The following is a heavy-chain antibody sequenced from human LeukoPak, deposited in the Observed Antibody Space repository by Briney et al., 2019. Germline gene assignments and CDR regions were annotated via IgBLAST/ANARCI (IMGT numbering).Heavy chain of an antibody. CDR2: ISDSGST. V-gene: IGHV4-59*11. J-gene: IGHJ4*02. CDR3: ARGYDSSAYYPFNY. CDR1: GGSLSTHH. Sequence: SEALSLTCVVSGGSLSTHHWSWIRQSPGRGLEWIGYISDSGSTNYNPSLKSRVTISVDTSKNQFSLMLSSVTAADTAVYYCARGYDSSAYYPFNYWGQGTLVTVSS. D-gene: IGHD3-22*01.